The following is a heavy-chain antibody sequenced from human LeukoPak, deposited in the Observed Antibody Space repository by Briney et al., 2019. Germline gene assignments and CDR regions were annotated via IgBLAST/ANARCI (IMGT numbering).Heavy chain of an antibody. V-gene: IGHV1-46*01. CDR1: GYTFTIYY. CDR2: INPSGGST. J-gene: IGHJ3*02. Sequence: ASVTVSCTASGYTFTIYYMHWVRQAPGQGLEWMGIINPSGGSTSYAQKFQGRVTMTRDMSTSTVYMELSSLRSEDTAVYYCARARAGYCSGGSCPDDAFDIWGQGTMVTVSS. CDR3: ARARAGYCSGGSCPDDAFDI. D-gene: IGHD2-15*01.